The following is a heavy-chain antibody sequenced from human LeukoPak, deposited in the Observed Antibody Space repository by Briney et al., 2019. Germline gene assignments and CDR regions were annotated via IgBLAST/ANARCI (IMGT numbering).Heavy chain of an antibody. CDR1: GGYISSSSDY. V-gene: IGHV4-61*02. CDR3: ARQYSDILTGYHRGELYWYFDL. CDR2: IYSSGST. D-gene: IGHD3-9*01. J-gene: IGHJ2*01. Sequence: TLSLTCTVSGGYISSSSDYWSWIRQPAGKGLEWIGRIYSSGSTNYNPSLKSRVTISLDTSKNQFSLKLSSVSAADTAVYYCARQYSDILTGYHRGELYWYFDLWGRGTLVTVSS.